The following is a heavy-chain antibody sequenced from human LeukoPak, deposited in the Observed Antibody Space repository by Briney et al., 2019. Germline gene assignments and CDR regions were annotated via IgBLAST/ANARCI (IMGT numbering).Heavy chain of an antibody. CDR1: GYTFTCYY. CDR2: INPYCGWT. V-gene: IGHV1-2*02. D-gene: IGHD2-15*01. CDR3: ARGRVDWFDP. Sequence: ASVPVSCKASGYTFTCYYMHWVRQAPGQGLEWMGWINPYCGWTNYAQKFQGGVIMNRDTSISTAYMEPSKLSADETDVFYCARGRVDWFDPWGQGNLVTVSS. J-gene: IGHJ5*02.